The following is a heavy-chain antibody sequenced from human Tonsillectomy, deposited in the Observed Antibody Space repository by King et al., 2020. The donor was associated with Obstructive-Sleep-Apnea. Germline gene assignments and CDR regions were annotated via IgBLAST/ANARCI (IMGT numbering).Heavy chain of an antibody. CDR2: ISSSGRTI. D-gene: IGHD3-22*01. J-gene: IGHJ4*02. Sequence: VQLVESGGGLVQPGGSLRLSCAASGFTFSSYSMNWVRQAPGKGLEWVSYISSSGRTIYYADSLKGRFTISRDNAKNSLYLQMNSLRAEDTAVYYCARYYYDSSGSGYFDYWGQGTLVTVSS. CDR1: GFTFSSYS. CDR3: ARYYYDSSGSGYFDY. V-gene: IGHV3-48*04.